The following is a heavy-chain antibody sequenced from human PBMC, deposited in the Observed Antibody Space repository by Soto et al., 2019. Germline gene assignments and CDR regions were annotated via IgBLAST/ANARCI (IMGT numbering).Heavy chain of an antibody. CDR1: GLTFSAYA. V-gene: IGHV3-23*01. J-gene: IGHJ3*01. CDR3: AKRFGSGYYSAFDV. CDR2: ISGTADDT. Sequence: GGSLRLSCTASGLTFSAYAMTWVRQAPGKGLEWVSTISGTADDTYYAGSVKGRFIISRDNSKNTLFLQMNSLRAEDTALYHCAKRFGSGYYSAFDVWGQGTMVTVS. D-gene: IGHD3-22*01.